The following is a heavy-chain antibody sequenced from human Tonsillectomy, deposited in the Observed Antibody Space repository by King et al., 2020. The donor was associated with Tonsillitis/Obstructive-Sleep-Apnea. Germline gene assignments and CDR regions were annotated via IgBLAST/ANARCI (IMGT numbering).Heavy chain of an antibody. D-gene: IGHD3-10*01. CDR2: INHSGST. CDR3: ARFRSSDQYNWFDP. CDR1: GGSFSGYY. V-gene: IGHV4-34*01. J-gene: IGHJ5*02. Sequence: VQLQQWGAGLLKPSETLSLTCAVYGGSFSGYYWSWIRQPPGKGLEWIGEINHSGSTNYNPSLKSRVTISVDTSKHQFSLKLSSVTAADTAVYYCARFRSSDQYNWFDPWGQGTLVTVSS.